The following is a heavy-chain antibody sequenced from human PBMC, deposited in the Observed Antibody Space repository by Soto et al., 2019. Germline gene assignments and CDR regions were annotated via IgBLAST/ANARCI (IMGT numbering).Heavy chain of an antibody. CDR1: GGTFSSYA. CDR2: IIPIFGTA. J-gene: IGHJ4*02. V-gene: IGHV1-69*13. D-gene: IGHD3-22*01. CDR3: ARGVYYYDSSCSFDY. Sequence: EASVKVSCKASGGTFSSYAISWVRQAPGQGLEWMGGIIPIFGTANYAQKFQGRVTITADESTSTAYMELSSLRSEGKAVYYCARGVYYYDSSCSFDYWGQGTLVTVSS.